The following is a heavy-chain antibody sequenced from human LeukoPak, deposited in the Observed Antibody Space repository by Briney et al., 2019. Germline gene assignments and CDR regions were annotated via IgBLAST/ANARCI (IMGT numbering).Heavy chain of an antibody. CDR2: IYPGDSDT. J-gene: IGHJ6*04. CDR1: GYSFTSYW. V-gene: IGHV5-51*01. Sequence: GESLKISCKGSGYSFTSYWIGWVRQMPGKGLEWMGIIYPGDSDTRYSPSFQGQVTVSADKSISTAYLQWSSLKASNTALYYFARQGWYGDHLLGLRGKGNTVTVSS. D-gene: IGHD2-15*01. CDR3: ARQGWYGDHLLGL.